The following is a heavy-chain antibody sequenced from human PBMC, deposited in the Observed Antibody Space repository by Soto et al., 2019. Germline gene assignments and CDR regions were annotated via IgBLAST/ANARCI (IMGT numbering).Heavy chain of an antibody. CDR3: AKRGVWFGELLRDYYGMDV. CDR1: GFTFSSYA. CDR2: ISGSGGST. V-gene: IGHV3-23*01. Sequence: GGSLRLSCAASGFTFSSYAMSWVRQAPGKGLEWVSAISGSGGSTYYADSVKGRFTISRDNSKNTLYLQMNSLRAEDTAVYYCAKRGVWFGELLRDYYGMDVWGQGTTVTVSS. J-gene: IGHJ6*02. D-gene: IGHD3-10*01.